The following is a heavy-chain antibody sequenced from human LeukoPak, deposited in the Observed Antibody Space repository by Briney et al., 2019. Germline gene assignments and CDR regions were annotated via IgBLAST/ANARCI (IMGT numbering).Heavy chain of an antibody. CDR3: ASGRVWFGEPYYFDY. V-gene: IGHV4-4*02. J-gene: IGHJ4*02. CDR2: IYHRGST. Sequence: LETLSLTCAVSGGSISSSNWWGWVRQPPGKGLEWIGEIYHRGSTNYNPSLKSRVTISVDKSKNQFSLKLSSVTAADTAVYYCASGRVWFGEPYYFDYWGQGTLVTVSS. D-gene: IGHD3-10*01. CDR1: GGSISSSNW.